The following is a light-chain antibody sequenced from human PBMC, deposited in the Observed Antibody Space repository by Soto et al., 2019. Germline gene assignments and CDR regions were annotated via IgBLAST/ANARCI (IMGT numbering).Light chain of an antibody. J-gene: IGKJ1*01. Sequence: EMVLTQSPGTLSLSPGERATLSCRASQSVSSSYLAWCQQKPGQAPRLLIYGASSRATGIPDRFSGSGSGTDFTLTISRLEPEDFAVYYCQQYGSSGTFGQGTKVDSK. CDR2: GAS. V-gene: IGKV3-20*01. CDR3: QQYGSSGT. CDR1: QSVSSSY.